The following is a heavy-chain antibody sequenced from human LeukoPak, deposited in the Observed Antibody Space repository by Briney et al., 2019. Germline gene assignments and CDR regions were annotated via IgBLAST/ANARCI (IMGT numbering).Heavy chain of an antibody. J-gene: IGHJ5*02. Sequence: SETLSLTCTVFGGSISSGGYYWSWIRQHPGKGLEWIGYIYYSGSTYYNPSLKSRVTISVDTSKNQFSLKLSSVTAADTAVYYCARSYCSSTSCSEWFDPWGQGTLVTVSS. CDR3: ARSYCSSTSCSEWFDP. D-gene: IGHD2-2*01. CDR1: GGSISSGGYY. CDR2: IYYSGST. V-gene: IGHV4-31*03.